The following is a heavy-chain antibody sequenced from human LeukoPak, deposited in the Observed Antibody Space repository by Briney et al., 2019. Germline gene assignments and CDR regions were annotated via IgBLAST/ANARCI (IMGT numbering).Heavy chain of an antibody. D-gene: IGHD4-17*01. CDR1: GYTFTSYD. Sequence: SVKVSCKASGYTFTSYDINWVRQATGQGLEWMGWMNPNSGNTGYAQKFKGRVTMTRNTSISTAYMELSSLRSEDTAVYYCARFTTVTTQPDYWGQGTLVTVSS. CDR2: MNPNSGNT. J-gene: IGHJ4*02. CDR3: ARFTTVTTQPDY. V-gene: IGHV1-8*01.